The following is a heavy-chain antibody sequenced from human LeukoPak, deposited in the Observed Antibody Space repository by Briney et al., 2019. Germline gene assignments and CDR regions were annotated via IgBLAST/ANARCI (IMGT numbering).Heavy chain of an antibody. J-gene: IGHJ5*02. D-gene: IGHD3-22*01. CDR3: AKNVGLPDSSGYYYLLNWFDP. V-gene: IGHV3-30*02. CDR1: GFIFSSYG. CDR2: IRYDGSKK. Sequence: GGSLRLSCAASGFIFSSYGMHWVRQAPGKGLEWVAFIRYDGSKKYYADSVKGRFTISRDNSKNTLYLQMNSLRAEDTAVYYCAKNVGLPDSSGYYYLLNWFDPWGQGTLVAVSS.